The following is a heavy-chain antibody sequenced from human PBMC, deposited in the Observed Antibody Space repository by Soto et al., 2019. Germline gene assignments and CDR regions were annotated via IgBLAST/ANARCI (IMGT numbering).Heavy chain of an antibody. Sequence: QVQLVQSGAEVKKPGASVKVSCKASGYTFTSYAMHWVRQAPGQRLEWMGWINAGNGNTKYSQKFQGRVTITRDTSSSTAYKELSSLRSEDTAVYYCAKVVGPYGDYGYFDYWGQGTLVTGSS. CDR2: INAGNGNT. CDR3: AKVVGPYGDYGYFDY. J-gene: IGHJ4*02. V-gene: IGHV1-3*01. CDR1: GYTFTSYA. D-gene: IGHD4-17*01.